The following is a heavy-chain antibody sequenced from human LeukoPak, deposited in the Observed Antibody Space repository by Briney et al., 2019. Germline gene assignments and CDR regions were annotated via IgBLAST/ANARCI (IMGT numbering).Heavy chain of an antibody. D-gene: IGHD3-16*01. CDR3: AGYTVVWGLTLSAFDI. Sequence: GASVKVSCKASGDTLTGYYIHWVRQAPRQGLEWMGCFDPNTGATHYAQKFQGRVTMTRDTSIDTDFLELRSLISDDTALYYCAGYTVVWGLTLSAFDIWGQGTMVTVSS. J-gene: IGHJ3*02. V-gene: IGHV1-2*02. CDR1: GDTLTGYY. CDR2: FDPNTGAT.